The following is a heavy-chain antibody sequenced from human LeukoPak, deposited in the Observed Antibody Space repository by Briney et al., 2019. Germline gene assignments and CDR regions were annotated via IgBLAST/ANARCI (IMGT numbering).Heavy chain of an antibody. Sequence: SETLSLTCTVSGDSMNNYYWSWIRQPPGKGLERIGNINYSGSTNSNPSLKSRATISVDMSRKHFFLDLSSVTAADTAVYYCARAVHYSGTSDQYTGGWYYFDFWGQGTLVTVSS. D-gene: IGHD3-10*01. V-gene: IGHV4-59*01. CDR1: GDSMNNYY. CDR3: ARAVHYSGTSDQYTGGWYYFDF. J-gene: IGHJ4*02. CDR2: INYSGST.